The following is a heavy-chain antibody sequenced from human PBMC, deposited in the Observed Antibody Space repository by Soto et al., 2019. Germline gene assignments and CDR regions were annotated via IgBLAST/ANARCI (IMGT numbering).Heavy chain of an antibody. CDR2: IYYSGST. J-gene: IGHJ4*02. D-gene: IGHD3-22*01. V-gene: IGHV4-59*01. Sequence: PSETLALTCTVSGGCISSYYWRWVRQPPGKGLEWIGYIYYSGSTNYNPSLKSRVTISVDTSKNQFSLKLSSVTAADTAVYYCARHWSYYYDSSGYYSGLDYWGQGTLVTVS. CDR3: ARHWSYYYDSSGYYSGLDY. CDR1: GGCISSYY.